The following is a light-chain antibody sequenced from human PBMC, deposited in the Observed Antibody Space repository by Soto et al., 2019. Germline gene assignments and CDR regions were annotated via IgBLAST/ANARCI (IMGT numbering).Light chain of an antibody. Sequence: DIQMTQSPSTLFASVGDRVTITCRASQTISTLLAWYQQRPGKAPNLLIYKASSLESGVPSRFSGSGSGTEFTLTISGLQPDDFATYFCQQYSTYPWTFGQGTKVEVK. J-gene: IGKJ1*01. V-gene: IGKV1-5*03. CDR1: QTISTL. CDR2: KAS. CDR3: QQYSTYPWT.